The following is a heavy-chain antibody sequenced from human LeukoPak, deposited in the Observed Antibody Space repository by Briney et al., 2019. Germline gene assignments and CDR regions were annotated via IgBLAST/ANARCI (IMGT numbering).Heavy chain of an antibody. CDR3: ARVVEMATIGRGIFDY. D-gene: IGHD5-24*01. V-gene: IGHV1-2*02. CDR2: INPNSGGT. J-gene: IGHJ4*02. CDR1: GYTFTGYY. Sequence: ASVKVSCKASGYTFTGYYMHWVRQAPGQGLEWMGWINPNSGGTNYAQKFRGRVTMTRDTSISTAYMELSRLRSDDTAVYYCARVVEMATIGRGIFDYWGQGTLVTVSS.